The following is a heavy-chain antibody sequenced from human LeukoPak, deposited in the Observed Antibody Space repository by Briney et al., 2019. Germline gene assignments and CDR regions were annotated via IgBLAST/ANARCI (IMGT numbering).Heavy chain of an antibody. CDR3: ARHSESDSSGYLWYFDL. D-gene: IGHD3-22*01. CDR2: IYTSGST. Sequence: PSETLSLTCTVSGGSISSYYWSWIRQPAGKGLEWIGRIYTSGSTNYNPSLKSRVTISVDTSKNQFSPKLSSVTAADTAVYYCARHSESDSSGYLWYFDLWGRGTLVTVSS. CDR1: GGSISSYY. V-gene: IGHV4-4*07. J-gene: IGHJ2*01.